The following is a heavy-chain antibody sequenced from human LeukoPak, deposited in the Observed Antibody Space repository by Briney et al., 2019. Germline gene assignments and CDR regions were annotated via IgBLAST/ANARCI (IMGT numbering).Heavy chain of an antibody. CDR3: ARVRGDY. J-gene: IGHJ4*02. V-gene: IGHV3-48*01. Sequence: GGSLRLCCAASGFTFNTYTMNWVRQAPGKGLEWVSYISGSSGIIDYADSVRGRFTISRDNAKNSLYLQMNSLRAEDTAVYYCARVRGDYWGQGTLVTVSS. D-gene: IGHD3-16*01. CDR1: GFTFNTYT. CDR2: ISGSSGII.